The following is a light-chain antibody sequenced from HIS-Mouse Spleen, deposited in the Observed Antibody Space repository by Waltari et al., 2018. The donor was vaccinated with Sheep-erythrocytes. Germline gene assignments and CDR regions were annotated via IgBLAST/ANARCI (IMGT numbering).Light chain of an antibody. Sequence: QSALTQPASVSGSPGPSITISCTGTRSYVGRYNLFSWYQQPPGKAPKLMIYEGSKRPSGVSNRFSGSKSGNTASLTISGLQAEDEADYYCCSYAGSSTPWVFGGGTKLTVL. CDR3: CSYAGSSTPWV. V-gene: IGLV2-23*01. CDR1: RSYVGRYNL. CDR2: EGS. J-gene: IGLJ3*02.